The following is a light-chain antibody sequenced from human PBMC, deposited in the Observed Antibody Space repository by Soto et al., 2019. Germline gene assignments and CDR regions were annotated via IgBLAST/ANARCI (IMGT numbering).Light chain of an antibody. CDR1: SSDVGGYDY. Sequence: QSALTQPRSVSGSPGQSVTISCTGTSSDVGGYDYVSWYQHHPGKAPKVMIYDVNKRPSGVPDRFSGSKSGNPASLTISGLQAEDEADYYCCSYAGSYTLMFGGGTKLTVL. V-gene: IGLV2-11*01. CDR3: CSYAGSYTLM. CDR2: DVN. J-gene: IGLJ3*02.